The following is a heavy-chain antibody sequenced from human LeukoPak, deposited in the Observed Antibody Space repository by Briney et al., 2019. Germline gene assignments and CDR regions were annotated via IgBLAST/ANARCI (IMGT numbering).Heavy chain of an antibody. J-gene: IGHJ4*02. CDR1: GFTFSSYG. Sequence: GGSLRLSCAASGFTFSSYGMHWVRQAPGKGLEWVAVISYDGSNKYYADSVKGRFTISRDNSKNTLYLQMNSLRAEDTAVYYCAKGGHGGREYFDYWGQGTLVTVSS. CDR2: ISYDGSNK. D-gene: IGHD3-16*01. CDR3: AKGGHGGREYFDY. V-gene: IGHV3-30*18.